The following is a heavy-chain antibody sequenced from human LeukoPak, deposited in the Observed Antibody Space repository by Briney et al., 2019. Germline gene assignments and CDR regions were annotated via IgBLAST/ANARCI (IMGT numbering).Heavy chain of an antibody. CDR3: ARASQGGSSGWYRGVYYFDY. Sequence: SVKVSCKASGFTFTGYYIHWVRQAPGQGLEWMGGIIPIFGTANYAQKFQGRVTITADESTSTAYMELSSLRSEDTAVYYCARASQGGSSGWYRGVYYFDYWGQGTLVTVSS. D-gene: IGHD6-19*01. CDR1: GFTFTGYY. J-gene: IGHJ4*02. CDR2: IIPIFGTA. V-gene: IGHV1-69*13.